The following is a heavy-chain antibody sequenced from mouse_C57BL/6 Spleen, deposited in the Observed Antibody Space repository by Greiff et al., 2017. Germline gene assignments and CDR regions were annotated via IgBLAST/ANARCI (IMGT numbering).Heavy chain of an antibody. D-gene: IGHD1-1*01. V-gene: IGHV1-15*01. CDR3: TRSGLLRAPWFAY. CDR1: GYTFTDYE. Sequence: VKLQQSGAELVRPGASVTLSCKASGYTFTDYEMHWVKQTPVHGLEWIGAIDPETGGTAYNQKFKGKAILTADKSSSTAYMELRSLTSEDSAVYYCTRSGLLRAPWFAYWGQGTLVTVSA. CDR2: IDPETGGT. J-gene: IGHJ3*01.